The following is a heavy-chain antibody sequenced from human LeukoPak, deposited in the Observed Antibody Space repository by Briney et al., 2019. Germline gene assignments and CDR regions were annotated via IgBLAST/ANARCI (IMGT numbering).Heavy chain of an antibody. Sequence: PGGSLRLSCAASGFIFSNDAMHWVRQAPGKELEWVAFIWFDGSNKHYADSVKGRFTISRDNAKNSLYLQMNSLRAEDTAVYYCARDGSGWYGYYFDYWGQGTLVTVSS. CDR3: ARDGSGWYGYYFDY. CDR2: IWFDGSNK. J-gene: IGHJ4*02. V-gene: IGHV3-33*01. D-gene: IGHD6-19*01. CDR1: GFIFSNDA.